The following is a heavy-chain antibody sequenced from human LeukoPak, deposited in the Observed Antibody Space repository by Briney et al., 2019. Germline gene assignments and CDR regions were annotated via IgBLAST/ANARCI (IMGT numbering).Heavy chain of an antibody. V-gene: IGHV3-74*01. CDR3: ARAGISGYDRIDY. J-gene: IGHJ4*02. D-gene: IGHD5-12*01. CDR1: GFTFSSYW. Sequence: GGSLRLSCAASGFTFSSYWMHWVRQAPGKGLVWVSRINSDGSSTSYADSVKGRFTISRDNAKNSLYLQMNSLRAEDTAVYYCARAGISGYDRIDYWGQGTLVTVSS. CDR2: INSDGSST.